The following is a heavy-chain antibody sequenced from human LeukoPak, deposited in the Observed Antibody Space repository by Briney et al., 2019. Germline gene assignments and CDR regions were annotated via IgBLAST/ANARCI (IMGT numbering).Heavy chain of an antibody. V-gene: IGHV3-15*01. CDR2: IKSTINGETT. J-gene: IGHJ4*02. Sequence: EGSLRLNCAASGFSFSRYWMYWVRQAPGKGLGWVGHIKSTINGETTGYAAPVKGRFTISRDDSKNMLYLQMNSLKTEDTAVYYCTTELGLSFGVRYFDHWGQGTSATVSS. D-gene: IGHD3-10*01. CDR1: GFSFSRYW. CDR3: TTELGLSFGVRYFDH.